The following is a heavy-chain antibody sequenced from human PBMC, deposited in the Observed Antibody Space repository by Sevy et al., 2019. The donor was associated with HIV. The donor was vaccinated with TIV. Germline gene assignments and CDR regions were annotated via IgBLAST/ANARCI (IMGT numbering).Heavy chain of an antibody. CDR1: GGSVSSGSYY. D-gene: IGHD3-16*01. Sequence: SETLSLTCTVSGGSVSSGSYYWSWIRQPPGKGLEWIGYIYYSGSSNYNPSLKSRVTISVDTSKNQFSLKLSSVTATETAVYYCASTRGRWLQIDYWGQGTLVTVSS. CDR2: IYYSGSS. CDR3: ASTRGRWLQIDY. V-gene: IGHV4-61*01. J-gene: IGHJ4*02.